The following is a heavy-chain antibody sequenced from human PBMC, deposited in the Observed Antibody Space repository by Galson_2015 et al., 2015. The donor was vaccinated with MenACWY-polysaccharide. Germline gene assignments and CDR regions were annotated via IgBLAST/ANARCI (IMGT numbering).Heavy chain of an antibody. CDR3: ARVEKYSGSFYILY. V-gene: IGHV4-38-2*01. D-gene: IGHD1-26*01. CDR1: DSSIGSGYF. Sequence: LTCAVSDSSIGSGYFWGWIRQPPGTGLGWIASIFHSGTTYYNPSLKSRVTISVDTSKNQFSLKLSSVTAADTAVYYCARVEKYSGSFYILYWGQGTLVTVSS. CDR2: IFHSGTT. J-gene: IGHJ4*02.